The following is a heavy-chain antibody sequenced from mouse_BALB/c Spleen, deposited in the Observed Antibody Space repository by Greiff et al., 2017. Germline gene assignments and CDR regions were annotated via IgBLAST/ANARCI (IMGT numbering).Heavy chain of an antibody. Sequence: EVQLVESGPGLVKPSQSLSLTCTVTGYSITSDYAWNWIRQFPGNKLEWMGYISYSGSTSYNPSLKSRISITRDTSKNQFFLQLNSVTTEDTATYYCASLGYYGSSPYFDYWGQGTTLTVSS. CDR2: ISYSGST. CDR3: ASLGYYGSSPYFDY. J-gene: IGHJ2*01. D-gene: IGHD1-1*01. V-gene: IGHV3-2*02. CDR1: GYSITSDYA.